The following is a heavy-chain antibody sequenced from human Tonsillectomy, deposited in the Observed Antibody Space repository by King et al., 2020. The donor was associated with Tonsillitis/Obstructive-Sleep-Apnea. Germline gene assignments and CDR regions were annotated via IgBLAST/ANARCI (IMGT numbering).Heavy chain of an antibody. CDR1: GFSFDDFT. Sequence: VQLVESGGAVVQPGGSLRLSCAASGFSFDDFTMHCVRQAPGKGLEWVSLISWDGGGTYYADSVMGRFTISRDNNRNSLYLQMSGLTTEDSALYYCAASEAFDYWGQGTLVTVSS. CDR3: AASEAFDY. J-gene: IGHJ4*02. CDR2: ISWDGGGT. V-gene: IGHV3-43*01.